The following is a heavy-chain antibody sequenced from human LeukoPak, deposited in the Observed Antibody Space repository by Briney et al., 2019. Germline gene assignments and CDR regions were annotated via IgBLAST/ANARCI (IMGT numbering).Heavy chain of an antibody. V-gene: IGHV3-30-3*01. J-gene: IGHJ5*02. CDR2: ISYDEVNE. CDR1: GFTFSSYA. CDR3: ARERAVAGRGWFDP. D-gene: IGHD6-19*01. Sequence: GGSLRLSCAASGFTFSSYAMSWVRQAPGKGLEWVAVISYDEVNEYYADSVKGRFTISRDNSKNTLYLQMNSLRAEDTAVYYCARERAVAGRGWFDPWGQGTLVTVSS.